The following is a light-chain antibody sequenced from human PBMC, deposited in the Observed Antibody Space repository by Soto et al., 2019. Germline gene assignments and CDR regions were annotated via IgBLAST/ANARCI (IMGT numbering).Light chain of an antibody. CDR1: QSVSVY. CDR2: DAM. CDR3: QHRWNWAYG. V-gene: IGKV3-11*01. J-gene: IGKJ2*03. Sequence: EIGLTQSPATLSLAPGETATLSCRASQSVSVYLAWYQQKPGQAPRLLIYDAMHRATGIPPRFSGSGSGTDFTLTIRSLEPEDFAVYYCQHRWNWAYGFGQGTKLEI.